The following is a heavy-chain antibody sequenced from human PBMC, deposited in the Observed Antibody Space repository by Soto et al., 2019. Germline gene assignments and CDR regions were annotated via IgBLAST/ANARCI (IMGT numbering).Heavy chain of an antibody. D-gene: IGHD3-3*01. CDR3: ARGGPYDFWSGSWFDP. V-gene: IGHV4-34*01. Sequence: PSETLSLTCAVYGGSFSGYCWSWIRQPPGKGLEWIGEINHSGSTNYNPSLKSRVTISVDTSKNQFSLKLSSVTAADTAVYYCARGGPYDFWSGSWFDPWGQGTLVTVSS. J-gene: IGHJ5*02. CDR1: GGSFSGYC. CDR2: INHSGST.